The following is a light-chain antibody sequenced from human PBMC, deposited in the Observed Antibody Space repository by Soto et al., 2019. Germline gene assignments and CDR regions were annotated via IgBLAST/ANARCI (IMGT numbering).Light chain of an antibody. CDR3: SSYTNSSPWV. CDR2: EVS. Sequence: QSALTQPASVSGSPGQSITLSCAGTSSDVGAYNFVSWYQQHPGKAPKLMIYEVSYRPSGISNRFSGSKSGNTASLTISGLQAEDEADYYCSSYTNSSPWVFGGGTKLTVL. J-gene: IGLJ3*02. V-gene: IGLV2-14*01. CDR1: SSDVGAYNF.